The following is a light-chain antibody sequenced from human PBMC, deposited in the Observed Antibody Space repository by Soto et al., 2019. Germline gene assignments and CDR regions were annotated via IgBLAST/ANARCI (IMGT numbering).Light chain of an antibody. Sequence: EIVLTQSPGTLSLSPGERATLSCRASQSVSNSYLAWYQQKPGQAPRLLIYDTSSRATGIPDRFSGSGSGTDFTLTISRLEPEDFAVFFCQQYGTSEIIFGQGTRLEIK. CDR1: QSVSNSY. J-gene: IGKJ5*01. V-gene: IGKV3-20*01. CDR3: QQYGTSEII. CDR2: DTS.